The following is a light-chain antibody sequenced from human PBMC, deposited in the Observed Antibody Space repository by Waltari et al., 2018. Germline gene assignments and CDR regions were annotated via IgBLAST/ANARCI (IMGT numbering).Light chain of an antibody. V-gene: IGKV1-5*03. CDR2: KAS. J-gene: IGKJ1*01. Sequence: DIQMTQSPSTLYASVGDRVTITCRASQSFSTWLAWYQQKPGKPPRLLIYKASTLDSGVPSRFSGSGSGSEFTLTITSLQPDDFATYFCQQYNNYPWTFGQGTKVEIK. CDR1: QSFSTW. CDR3: QQYNNYPWT.